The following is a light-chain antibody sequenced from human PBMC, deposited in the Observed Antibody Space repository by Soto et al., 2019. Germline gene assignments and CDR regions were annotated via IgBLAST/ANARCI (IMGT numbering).Light chain of an antibody. V-gene: IGLV2-11*01. J-gene: IGLJ1*01. CDR1: SSDVGVYNY. Sequence: QSALTQPRSVSGSPGQSVTISCTGTSSDVGVYNYVSWYQQYPGKAPKIMIYHVTYRPSGVSNRYSGSKSGNSASLTISGLQADDEADYYCCSLTTSHTYVFGSGTKVTVL. CDR3: CSLTTSHTYV. CDR2: HVT.